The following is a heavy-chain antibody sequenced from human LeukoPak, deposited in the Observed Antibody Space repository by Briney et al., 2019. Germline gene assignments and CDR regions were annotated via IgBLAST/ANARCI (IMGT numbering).Heavy chain of an antibody. J-gene: IGHJ6*03. CDR2: ISSNSSTI. V-gene: IGHV3-48*01. Sequence: GGSLSLSCAASGFTFSTYSMNWVRQAPGKGLEWVSYISSNSSTIFYADSVKGRFTISRDNVKNSLYVQMNSLRVEDTAVYYCARDGIMDVWGKGTTVTVSS. D-gene: IGHD1-14*01. CDR1: GFTFSTYS. CDR3: ARDGIMDV.